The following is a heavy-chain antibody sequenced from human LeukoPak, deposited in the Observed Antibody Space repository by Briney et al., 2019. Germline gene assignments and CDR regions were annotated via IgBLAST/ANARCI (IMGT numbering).Heavy chain of an antibody. Sequence: GASVKVSCKASGYTFTNYAMHWVRQAPGQRLEWKGWINAGNGNTKYSQKFQGRVTITRDTSASTAYMKLSSLRSEDTAVYYCARDRGVTMVRGVIDSFDYWGQGTLVTVSS. D-gene: IGHD3-10*01. V-gene: IGHV1-3*01. J-gene: IGHJ4*02. CDR1: GYTFTNYA. CDR2: INAGNGNT. CDR3: ARDRGVTMVRGVIDSFDY.